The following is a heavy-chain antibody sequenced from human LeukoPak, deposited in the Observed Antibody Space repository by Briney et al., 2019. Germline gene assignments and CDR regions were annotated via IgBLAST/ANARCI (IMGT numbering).Heavy chain of an antibody. V-gene: IGHV3-30*02. J-gene: IGHJ4*02. CDR1: GFTFSSYG. CDR2: IRYDGSNK. D-gene: IGHD2-2*01. Sequence: GGSLRLSCAASGFTFSSYGMHWVRQAPGKGLEWVAFIRYDGSNKYYADSVKGRFTISRDNSKNTLYLQMNSLRAEDTAVYYCAKDIGRYCSSTSCKYYFDYWGQETLVTVSS. CDR3: AKDIGRYCSSTSCKYYFDY.